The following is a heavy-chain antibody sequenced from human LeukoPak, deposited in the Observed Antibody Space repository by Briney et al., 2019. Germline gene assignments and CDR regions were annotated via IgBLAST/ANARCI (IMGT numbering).Heavy chain of an antibody. J-gene: IGHJ4*02. V-gene: IGHV4-34*01. D-gene: IGHD6-19*01. Sequence: SETLSLTCTVSGGSISSYYWSWIRQPPGKGLEWIGEINHSGSTNYNPSLKSRVTISVDTSKNQFSLKLSSVTAADTAVYYCARGPGIAMAGTSPFDYWGQGTLVTVSS. CDR2: INHSGST. CDR1: GGSISSYY. CDR3: ARGPGIAMAGTSPFDY.